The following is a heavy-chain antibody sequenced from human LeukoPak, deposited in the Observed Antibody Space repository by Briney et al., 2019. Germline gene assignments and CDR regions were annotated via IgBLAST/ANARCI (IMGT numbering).Heavy chain of an antibody. CDR1: GFTFSSYA. J-gene: IGHJ5*02. D-gene: IGHD6-13*01. Sequence: GGSLRLSCAASGFTFSSYAMSWVRQAPGKGLEWVSAISGSGSSTYYADSVKGRFTISRDNSKNTLYLQMNSLRAEDTAVYYCAKSKAAADRLNWFDPWGQGTLVTVSS. CDR2: ISGSGSST. V-gene: IGHV3-23*01. CDR3: AKSKAAADRLNWFDP.